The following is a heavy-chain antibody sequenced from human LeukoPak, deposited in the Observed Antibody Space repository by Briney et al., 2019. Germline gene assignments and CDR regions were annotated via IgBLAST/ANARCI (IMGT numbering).Heavy chain of an antibody. J-gene: IGHJ5*02. Sequence: GGSLRLSCAASGFTFSNYWMHWVRQAPGKGLVWVSRISSDGINTSYADSVRGRFTISRDNAKNTLNLQMNSLRAEDTAVYYCARDLGQYYDTSDNWFDPWGQGTLVTVSS. D-gene: IGHD3-22*01. CDR1: GFTFSNYW. V-gene: IGHV3-74*01. CDR3: ARDLGQYYDTSDNWFDP. CDR2: ISSDGINT.